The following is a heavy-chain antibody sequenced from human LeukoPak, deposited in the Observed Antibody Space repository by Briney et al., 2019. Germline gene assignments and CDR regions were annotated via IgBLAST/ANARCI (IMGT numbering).Heavy chain of an antibody. CDR3: ARVSYYYDSSGLNWFDP. V-gene: IGHV1-8*01. D-gene: IGHD3-22*01. CDR2: MNPNSGNT. J-gene: IGHJ5*02. CDR1: GYTFTSYD. Sequence: ASVKVSCKASGYTFTSYDINWVRQATGQGLEWMGWMNPNSGNTGYAQKFQGRVTMTRNTSISTAYMELSSLRSEDTAVYYYARVSYYYDSSGLNWFDPWGQGTLVTVSS.